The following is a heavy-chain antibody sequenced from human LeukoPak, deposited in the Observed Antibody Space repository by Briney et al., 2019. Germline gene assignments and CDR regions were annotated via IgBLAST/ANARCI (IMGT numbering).Heavy chain of an antibody. CDR3: ARRYSSSRLGFFDY. CDR2: INHSGST. J-gene: IGHJ4*02. Sequence: SETLSLTCAVYGGSFSGYYWSWIRQPPGKGLEWIGEINHSGSTNYNPSLKSRVTISVDTSKNQFSLKLSSVTAADTAVYYCARRYSSSRLGFFDYWGQGTLVTVSS. D-gene: IGHD6-6*01. CDR1: GGSFSGYY. V-gene: IGHV4-34*01.